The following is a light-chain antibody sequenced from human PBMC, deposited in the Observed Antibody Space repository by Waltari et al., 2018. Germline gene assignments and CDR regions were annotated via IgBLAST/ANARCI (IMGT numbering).Light chain of an antibody. Sequence: DIVLTQSPATLSLSPGERATLPCRASQSIHNYLAWYQQKPDQAPRLLIYDTSNMATGISARFSGSGFGTDFTLTISSLEPEDFAVYYCQQRRNWPLTFGGGTKVEIK. CDR1: QSIHNY. CDR2: DTS. V-gene: IGKV3-11*01. CDR3: QQRRNWPLT. J-gene: IGKJ4*01.